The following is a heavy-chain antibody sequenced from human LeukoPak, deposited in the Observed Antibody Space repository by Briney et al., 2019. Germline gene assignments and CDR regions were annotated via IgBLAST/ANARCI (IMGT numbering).Heavy chain of an antibody. CDR3: ARDSSGWYDYAFDI. D-gene: IGHD6-19*01. V-gene: IGHV1-18*01. CDR1: GYTFTSYG. CDR2: ISAYNGNT. J-gene: IGHJ3*02. Sequence: ASVKVSCKASGYTFTSYGISWVRQAPGQGLEWMGWISAYNGNTNYAQKFQGWVTMTRDTSISTAYMELSRLRSDDTAVYYCARDSSGWYDYAFDIWGQGTMVTVSS.